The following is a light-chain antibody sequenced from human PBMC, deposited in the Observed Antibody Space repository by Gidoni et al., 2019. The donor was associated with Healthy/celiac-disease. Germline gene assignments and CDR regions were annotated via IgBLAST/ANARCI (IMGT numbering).Light chain of an antibody. J-gene: IGLJ2*01. CDR1: SRDVGGYNY. Sequence: QSALTQPASVSGSPGQSITISCTGTSRDVGGYNYVSWYQHHPGKAPKLMIYDVSNRPSGVSNRFSGSKSGNTASLTISGLQAEDEADYYCSSYTSSSTLVFGVGTKLTVL. CDR3: SSYTSSSTLV. V-gene: IGLV2-14*03. CDR2: DVS.